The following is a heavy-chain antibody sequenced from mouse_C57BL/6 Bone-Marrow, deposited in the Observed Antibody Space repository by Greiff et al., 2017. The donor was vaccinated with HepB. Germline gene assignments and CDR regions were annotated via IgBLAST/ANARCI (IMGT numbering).Heavy chain of an antibody. CDR1: GYAFTNYL. Sequence: QVQLKQSGAELVRPGTSVKVSCKASGYAFTNYLIEWVKQRPGQGLEWIGVINPGSGGTNYNEKFKGKATLTADKSSSTAYMQLSSLTSEDSAVYFCARKDGSSDWYFDVWGTGTTVTVSS. V-gene: IGHV1-54*01. D-gene: IGHD1-1*01. CDR2: INPGSGGT. J-gene: IGHJ1*03. CDR3: ARKDGSSDWYFDV.